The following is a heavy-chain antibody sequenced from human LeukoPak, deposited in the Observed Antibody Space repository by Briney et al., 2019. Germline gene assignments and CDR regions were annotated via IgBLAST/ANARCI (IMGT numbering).Heavy chain of an antibody. D-gene: IGHD6-19*01. CDR1: GFPFDEYA. Sequence: PGRSLRLSCAASGFPFDEYAMHWVRQAPGKALEWVSGICWDSNSIIYADSVKGRFTISRDNAKNSLYLQMNSLRTEDTALYYCAKAVAAPGAFDIWGQGTVVTVSS. CDR3: AKAVAAPGAFDI. CDR2: ICWDSNSI. V-gene: IGHV3-9*01. J-gene: IGHJ3*02.